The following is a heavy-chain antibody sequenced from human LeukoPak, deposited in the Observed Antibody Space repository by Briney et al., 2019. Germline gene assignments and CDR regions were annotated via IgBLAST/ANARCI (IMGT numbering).Heavy chain of an antibody. D-gene: IGHD2-2*01. V-gene: IGHV3-7*01. CDR1: GFTFSSYW. Sequence: PGGSLRLSCAASGFTFSSYWMSWVRQAPGKGLEWVANIKQDGSEKYYVDSVKGRFTISRDNAKNSLYLQMNSLRAEDTAVYYCARDGSAAIDYYYYGMDVWGQGTTVTVSS. CDR2: IKQDGSEK. CDR3: ARDGSAAIDYYYYGMDV. J-gene: IGHJ6*02.